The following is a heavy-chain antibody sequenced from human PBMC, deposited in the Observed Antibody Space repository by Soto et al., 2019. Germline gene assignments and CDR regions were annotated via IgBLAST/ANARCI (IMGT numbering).Heavy chain of an antibody. Sequence: PGGYLRLSCAASGFTFSSYWMHWVRQAPGKGLVWVSRINSDGSSTSYADSVKGRFTISRDNAKNTLYLQMNSLRAEDTSVYYCAREQQLVYYYGMDVWGQGTTVTVSS. CDR2: INSDGSST. CDR1: GFTFSSYW. CDR3: AREQQLVYYYGMDV. D-gene: IGHD6-13*01. J-gene: IGHJ6*02. V-gene: IGHV3-74*01.